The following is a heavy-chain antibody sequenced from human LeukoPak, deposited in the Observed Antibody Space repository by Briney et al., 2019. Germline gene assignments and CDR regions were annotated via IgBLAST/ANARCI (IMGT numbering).Heavy chain of an antibody. Sequence: GGSQRLSCTGSGFSFTNYAMHWVRQAPGGGLEWVAVISYDESKIYYADSVKGRFTISRDLSTNTLYLQMNSLTTEDTAMYFCARRPVAAEYFQHWGQGTLVTVSS. CDR2: ISYDESKI. V-gene: IGHV3-30*03. CDR1: GFSFTNYA. D-gene: IGHD6-25*01. J-gene: IGHJ1*01. CDR3: ARRPVAAEYFQH.